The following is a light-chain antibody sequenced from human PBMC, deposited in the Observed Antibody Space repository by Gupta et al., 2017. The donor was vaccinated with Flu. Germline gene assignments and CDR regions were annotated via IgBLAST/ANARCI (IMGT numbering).Light chain of an antibody. CDR1: QTVGNY. CDR3: RHRGNWPPSS. J-gene: IGKJ2*01. Sequence: EIVLTQSPATLSLSPGERATLSCRASQTVGNYLAWYQQKPGQSPRLLIYDASSRTTGVPARFSGSGSGTDFTLTITSRELEDFAVYYCRHRGNWPPSSFGEGTKLEI. CDR2: DAS. V-gene: IGKV3-11*01.